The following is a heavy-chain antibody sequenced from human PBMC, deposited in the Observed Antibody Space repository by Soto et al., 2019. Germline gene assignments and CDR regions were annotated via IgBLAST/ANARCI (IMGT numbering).Heavy chain of an antibody. CDR2: IKEDGSEK. CDR1: GFTFSSSW. V-gene: IGHV3-7*01. Sequence: PGGSLRLSCAASGFTFSSSWMNWVRQAPGKGLEWVAVIKEDGSEKYFVDLVNGRFTISIDNVENSLYLQMNSLRGEDTAVYFCARDRGYSCFDYWGLGTLVTVSS. D-gene: IGHD5-18*01. CDR3: ARDRGYSCFDY. J-gene: IGHJ4*02.